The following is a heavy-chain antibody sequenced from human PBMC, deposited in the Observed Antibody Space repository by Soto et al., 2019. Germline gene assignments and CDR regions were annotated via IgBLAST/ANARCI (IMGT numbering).Heavy chain of an antibody. D-gene: IGHD6-19*01. CDR3: ARPTGIAVAGILWYFDL. J-gene: IGHJ2*01. Sequence: QVQLVESGGGVVQPGRSLRLSCAASGFTFSSYAMHWVRQAPGKGLEWVAVISYDGSNKYYADSVKGRFTISRDNSKNTLYLQMNSLRAEDTAVYYCARPTGIAVAGILWYFDLWGRGTLVTVSS. V-gene: IGHV3-30-3*01. CDR1: GFTFSSYA. CDR2: ISYDGSNK.